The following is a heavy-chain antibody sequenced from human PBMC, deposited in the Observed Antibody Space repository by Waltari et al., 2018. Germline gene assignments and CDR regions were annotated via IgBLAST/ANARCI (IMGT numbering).Heavy chain of an antibody. CDR3: VRHARTTSGGKHFDH. Sequence: QLQLQESGPGLVKASETLSLTCTVSGDSISSSSYYWGWVRQPPGKGLEWIGNMYYSGSTHYTPSLRGRVTISGDTSKSQFSLKLSSVTAADTSMYYCVRHARTTSGGKHFDHWGQGMLVTVSP. V-gene: IGHV4-39*01. J-gene: IGHJ4*02. D-gene: IGHD2-15*01. CDR1: GDSISSSSYY. CDR2: MYYSGST.